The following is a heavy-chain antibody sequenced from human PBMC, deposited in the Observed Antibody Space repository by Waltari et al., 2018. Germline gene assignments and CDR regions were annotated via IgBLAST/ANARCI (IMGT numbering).Heavy chain of an antibody. V-gene: IGHV4-34*01. Sequence: QVQLQQWGAGLLKPSETLSLTCAVYGGAFSGLYCSWIRQPPGKGVEWIGEINHSGSTNYNPSLKSRVTISVDTSKNQFSLKLSSVTAADTAVYYCARGRYCSGGSCYSMAPHYFDYWGQGTLVTVSS. D-gene: IGHD2-15*01. CDR1: GGAFSGLY. J-gene: IGHJ4*02. CDR2: INHSGST. CDR3: ARGRYCSGGSCYSMAPHYFDY.